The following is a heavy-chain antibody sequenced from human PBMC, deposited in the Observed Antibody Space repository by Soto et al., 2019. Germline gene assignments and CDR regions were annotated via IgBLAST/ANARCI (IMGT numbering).Heavy chain of an antibody. J-gene: IGHJ4*02. D-gene: IGHD3-22*01. CDR2: FFYTGST. V-gene: IGHV4-39*01. CDR3: ARQNYYDSSCYNF. CDR1: GDSISTNSYS. Sequence: PSETLSLTCTVSGDSISTNSYSWGWIRQPPGQGLEWIGLFFYTGSTHYNPSLKSRLTISADMSRNQFSLKLSSVTAADTAVYYCARQNYYDSSCYNFWGQGTLVTVSS.